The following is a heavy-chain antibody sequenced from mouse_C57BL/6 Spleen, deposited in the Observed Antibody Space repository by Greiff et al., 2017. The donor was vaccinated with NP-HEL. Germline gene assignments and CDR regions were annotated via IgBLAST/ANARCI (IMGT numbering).Heavy chain of an antibody. D-gene: IGHD4-1*01. CDR1: GYTFTSYW. Sequence: VQLQQSGAELVKPGASVKLSCKASGYTFTSYWMQWVNQRPGQGLEWIGEIDPSDSYTNYNQKFKGKATLTVDTSSSTAYLQLSSLTSEDSAVYYCAKRKLGRFAYWGQGTLVTVSA. CDR3: AKRKLGRFAY. V-gene: IGHV1-50*01. J-gene: IGHJ3*01. CDR2: IDPSDSYT.